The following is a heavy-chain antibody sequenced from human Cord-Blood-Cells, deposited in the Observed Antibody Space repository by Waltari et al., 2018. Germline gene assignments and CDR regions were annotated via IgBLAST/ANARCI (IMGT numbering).Heavy chain of an antibody. V-gene: IGHV4-34*01. CDR3: ARTLYDSSGYYADACEI. J-gene: IGHJ3*02. CDR2: INHGGRN. D-gene: IGHD3-22*01. Sequence: QVQLQQWGAGLLKPSETLSLTCAVYGGSFSGYYWSWIRQPPGNGMEWIGEINHGGRNDFNPSPNSRVTISVDTSKNQFSLKLSSVTAADTAVYYCARTLYDSSGYYADACEIWGQGTMVTVSS. CDR1: GGSFSGYY.